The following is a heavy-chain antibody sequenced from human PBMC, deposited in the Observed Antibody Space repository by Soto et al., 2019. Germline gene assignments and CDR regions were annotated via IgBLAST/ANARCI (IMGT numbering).Heavy chain of an antibody. J-gene: IGHJ4*02. V-gene: IGHV3-33*01. CDR2: IRYDGTEK. D-gene: IGHD1-26*01. Sequence: SLSLSCAASGFLFSSFALHWVRQAPGKGLEWVAVIRYDGTEKYNGDSVKGRFTISRDNSKNTVYLEMTSLKAEDTAVYYCARDFTQVGPLDFWGQGTLVTVSP. CDR3: ARDFTQVGPLDF. CDR1: GFLFSSFA.